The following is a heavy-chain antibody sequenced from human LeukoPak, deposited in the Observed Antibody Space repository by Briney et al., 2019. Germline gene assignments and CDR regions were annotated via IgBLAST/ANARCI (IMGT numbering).Heavy chain of an antibody. D-gene: IGHD2-21*01. Sequence: GGSLRLSCAASGFTFSSYWMSWVRQAPGKGLEWVANIKQDGSEKYYVDSVKGRFTISRDNAKNSLYLQMNSLRAEDTAVYYCARERWEIMWFWFDPWGQGTLVTVSS. CDR3: ARERWEIMWFWFDP. CDR1: GFTFSSYW. V-gene: IGHV3-7*01. J-gene: IGHJ5*02. CDR2: IKQDGSEK.